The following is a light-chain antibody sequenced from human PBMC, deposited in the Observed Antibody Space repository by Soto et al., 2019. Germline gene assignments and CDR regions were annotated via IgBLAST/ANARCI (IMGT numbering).Light chain of an antibody. Sequence: IVLTPSPATLSLSPLSSSTLSCFASQIVSSSYLAWFQQKPGLAPRLLIYGALSRATGIPDRFSGSGSGTGFTLTISRLEPEDFAMYYCQQDGRSPWTFGQGTKVDIK. J-gene: IGKJ1*01. CDR1: QIVSSSY. CDR2: GAL. V-gene: IGKV3D-20*01. CDR3: QQDGRSPWT.